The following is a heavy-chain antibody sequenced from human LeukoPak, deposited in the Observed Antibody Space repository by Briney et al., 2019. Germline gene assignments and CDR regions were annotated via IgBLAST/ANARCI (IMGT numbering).Heavy chain of an antibody. CDR1: GFTFDDYA. Sequence: GRSLRLSCAASGFTFDDYAMHWVRQAPGKGLEWVSGISWNGGSIGYADSVKGRFTISRDNAKNSLYLQMNSLRAEDTALYYCASGYSYGALNWGQGTLVTVSS. V-gene: IGHV3-9*01. J-gene: IGHJ4*02. CDR2: ISWNGGSI. CDR3: ASGYSYGALN. D-gene: IGHD5-18*01.